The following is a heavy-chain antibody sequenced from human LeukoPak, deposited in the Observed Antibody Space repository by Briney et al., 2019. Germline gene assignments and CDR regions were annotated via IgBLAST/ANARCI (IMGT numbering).Heavy chain of an antibody. Sequence: ASVKVSCKASGYTFTGYYMHWVRQAPGQGLEWMGWINPNSGGTNYAQKFQGRVTMTRDTSISTAYMELSRLRSDDTAVYYCARAHYYYDSSGYYRTLDYWGQGTLVTVSS. CDR3: ARAHYYYDSSGYYRTLDY. V-gene: IGHV1-2*02. D-gene: IGHD3-22*01. J-gene: IGHJ4*02. CDR1: GYTFTGYY. CDR2: INPNSGGT.